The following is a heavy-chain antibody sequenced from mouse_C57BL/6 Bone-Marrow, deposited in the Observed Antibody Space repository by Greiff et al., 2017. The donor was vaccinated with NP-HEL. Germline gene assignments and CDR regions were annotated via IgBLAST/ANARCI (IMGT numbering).Heavy chain of an antibody. D-gene: IGHD1-1*01. CDR3: ARPNYYGSSHWYFDV. CDR2: IYPRSGNT. V-gene: IGHV1-81*01. Sequence: QVHVKQSGAELARPGASVKLSCKASGYTFTSYGISWVKQRTGQGLEWIGEIYPRSGNTYYNEKFKGKATLTADKSSSTAYMELRSLTSEDSAVYFCARPNYYGSSHWYFDVWGTGTTVTVSS. CDR1: GYTFTSYG. J-gene: IGHJ1*03.